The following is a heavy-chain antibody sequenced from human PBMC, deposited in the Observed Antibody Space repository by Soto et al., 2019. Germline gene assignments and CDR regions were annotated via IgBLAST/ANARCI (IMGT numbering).Heavy chain of an antibody. CDR2: IKEDGNEK. J-gene: IGHJ4*02. D-gene: IGHD6-13*01. CDR3: ARDLYGSQYDY. V-gene: IGHV3-7*04. CDR1: GFTFSSYW. Sequence: EVQLVESGGGLVQPGGSLRLSCTDSGFTFSSYWMSWVRQAPGKGLEWVANIKEDGNEKFYVDSVKGRFTISRDNAKNSLYLQMNSLRVEDTAVYYCARDLYGSQYDYWGQRTLVTVSS.